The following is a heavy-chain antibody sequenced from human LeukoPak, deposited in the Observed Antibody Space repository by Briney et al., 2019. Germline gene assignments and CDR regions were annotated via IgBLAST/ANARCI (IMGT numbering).Heavy chain of an antibody. CDR3: ARRYYDYVWGSYRYSAPQNTFDY. CDR1: GGSFSAYY. J-gene: IGHJ4*02. D-gene: IGHD3-16*02. CDR2: INHSGST. Sequence: PSETLSLTCAVYGGSFSAYYWTWIRQPPGKRLEWIGEINHSGSTNYNPSLKSRVTISVDTSKNQFSLKLSSVTAADTAVYYCARRYYDYVWGSYRYSAPQNTFDYWGQGTLVTVSS. V-gene: IGHV4-34*01.